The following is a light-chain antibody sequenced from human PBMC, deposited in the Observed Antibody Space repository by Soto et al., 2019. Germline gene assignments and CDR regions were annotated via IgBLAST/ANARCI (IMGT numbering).Light chain of an antibody. J-gene: IGLJ3*02. CDR3: GTWDNSLSVVV. Sequence: QSVLTQSPSVSAAPGQKVTISCSGSSSNIGNNYVSWYQQLPGTAPKLLIYDNNKRPSGIPDRFSASKSGTSATLGITGLQTGDEADYYCGTWDNSLSVVVFGGGTKLTVL. CDR2: DNN. V-gene: IGLV1-51*01. CDR1: SSNIGNNY.